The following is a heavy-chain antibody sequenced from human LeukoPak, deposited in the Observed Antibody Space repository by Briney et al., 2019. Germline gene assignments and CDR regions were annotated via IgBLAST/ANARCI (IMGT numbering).Heavy chain of an antibody. CDR2: TSGSGST. Sequence: SETLSLTCTVSGASISSHYWSWIRQPAGKGLEWIGRTSGSGSTNYNPSLKSRVTISVDTSKNQFSLKLSSVTAADTAVYYCARGKGVWSTKSRPWYFDYWGQGTLVTVSS. V-gene: IGHV4-4*07. D-gene: IGHD3-10*01. J-gene: IGHJ4*02. CDR1: GASISSHY. CDR3: ARGKGVWSTKSRPWYFDY.